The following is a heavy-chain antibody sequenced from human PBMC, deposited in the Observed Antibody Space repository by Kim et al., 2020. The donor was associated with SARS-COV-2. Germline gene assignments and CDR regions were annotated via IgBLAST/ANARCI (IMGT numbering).Heavy chain of an antibody. V-gene: IGHV3-30*01. J-gene: IGHJ5*02. D-gene: IGHD3-16*01. Sequence: YADSVKGRFTISRDNSKNTLYLQMNSQRAEDTAVYYCARAIMITFGGAMSWGQGTLVTVSS. CDR3: ARAIMITFGGAMS.